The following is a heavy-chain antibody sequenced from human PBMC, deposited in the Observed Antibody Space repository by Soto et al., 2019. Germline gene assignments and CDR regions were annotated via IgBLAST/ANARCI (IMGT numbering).Heavy chain of an antibody. V-gene: IGHV1-2*04. CDR2: INPNSGGT. CDR3: ARRGYCSGGSCDDAFDI. J-gene: IGHJ3*02. D-gene: IGHD2-15*01. Sequence: ASVKVSCKASGYTFTGYYMHWVRPAPGQGLEWMGWINPNSGGTNYAQKFQGWVTMTRDTSISTAYMELSRLRSDDTAVYYCARRGYCSGGSCDDAFDIWGQGTVVTVSS. CDR1: GYTFTGYY.